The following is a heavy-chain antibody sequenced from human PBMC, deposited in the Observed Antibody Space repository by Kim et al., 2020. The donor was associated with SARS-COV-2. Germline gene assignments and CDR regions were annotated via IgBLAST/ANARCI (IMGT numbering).Heavy chain of an antibody. D-gene: IGHD3-16*01. Sequence: ASVEGRFNIPRGNAKNTLYLQMNSLRAEDTAVYYCARGGGAYYYYYYMDVWGKGTTVTVSS. V-gene: IGHV3-74*01. J-gene: IGHJ6*03. CDR3: ARGGGAYYYYYYMDV.